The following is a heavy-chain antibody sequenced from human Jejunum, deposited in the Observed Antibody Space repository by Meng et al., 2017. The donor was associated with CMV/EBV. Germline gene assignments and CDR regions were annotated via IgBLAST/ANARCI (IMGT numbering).Heavy chain of an antibody. CDR3: ATKERYCSGDNCHYYGMDV. J-gene: IGHJ6*02. V-gene: IGHV1-69*05. D-gene: IGHD2-15*01. CDR2: IVPMFNSI. Sequence: VRHPTGTGLGGMRGIVPMFNSIFGDQNFQGRVTITTDGPKNTVYMELSSLRSEDTAVYYCATKERYCSGDNCHYYGMDVWGQGTTVTVSS.